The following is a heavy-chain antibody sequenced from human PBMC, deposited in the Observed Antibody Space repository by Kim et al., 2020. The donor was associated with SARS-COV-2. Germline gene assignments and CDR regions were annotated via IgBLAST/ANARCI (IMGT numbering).Heavy chain of an antibody. CDR3: ARGWSGYYGFDY. Sequence: GGSLRLSCAASGFTFSSYAMHWVRQAPGKGLEWVAVISYDGSNKYYADSVKGRFTISRDNSKNTLYLQMNSLRAEDTAVYYCARGWSGYYGFDYWGQGT. D-gene: IGHD3-3*01. CDR2: ISYDGSNK. CDR1: GFTFSSYA. V-gene: IGHV3-30-3*01. J-gene: IGHJ4*02.